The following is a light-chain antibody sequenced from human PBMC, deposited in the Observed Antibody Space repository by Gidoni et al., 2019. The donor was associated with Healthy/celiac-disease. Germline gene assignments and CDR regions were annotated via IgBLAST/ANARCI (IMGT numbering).Light chain of an antibody. J-gene: IGKJ3*01. Sequence: DIVMPQSPDSLAVSLGERATINCKSSQSVLYSSNNKNYLAWYQQKPGQPPKLLIYWASTRESGVPDRFSGSGSGTDFTLTISSLQAEDVAVYYCQQYYSTLLTFGPGTKVDIK. CDR2: WAS. CDR1: QSVLYSSNNKNY. CDR3: QQYYSTLLT. V-gene: IGKV4-1*01.